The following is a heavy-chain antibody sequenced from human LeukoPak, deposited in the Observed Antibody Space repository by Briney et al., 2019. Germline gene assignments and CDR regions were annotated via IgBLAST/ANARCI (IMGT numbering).Heavy chain of an antibody. CDR2: IYTSGST. Sequence: PSETLSLTCTVSGGSISSGSYYWSWIRQPAGKGLEWIGRIYTSGSTNYNPSLKSRVTISVDTSKNQFSLKLSSVTAADTAVYYCATAGSYYNNVLDYWGQGTLVTVSS. J-gene: IGHJ4*02. D-gene: IGHD3-10*01. CDR3: ATAGSYYNNVLDY. V-gene: IGHV4-61*02. CDR1: GGSISSGSYY.